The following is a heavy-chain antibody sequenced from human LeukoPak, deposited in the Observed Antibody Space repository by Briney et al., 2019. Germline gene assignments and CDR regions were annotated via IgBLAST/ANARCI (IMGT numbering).Heavy chain of an antibody. CDR3: ARLPYYYYYMDV. Sequence: ASVKVSCKASGYTFTGYYMHWVRQAPGQGLEWMGWINPNSGGTNYAQKFQGRVTMTRDTSISTAYMELSRLGSDDTAVYYCARLPYYYYYMDVWGKGTTVTVSS. CDR1: GYTFTGYY. V-gene: IGHV1-2*02. J-gene: IGHJ6*03. CDR2: INPNSGGT.